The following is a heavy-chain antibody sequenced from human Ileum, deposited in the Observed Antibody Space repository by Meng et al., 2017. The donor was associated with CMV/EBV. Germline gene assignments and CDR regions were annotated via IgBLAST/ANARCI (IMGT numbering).Heavy chain of an antibody. J-gene: IGHJ6*02. D-gene: IGHD6-19*01. Sequence: GGSLRLSCAASGFMFSNYEMNWVRQAPGKGLEWVSYISTSGYPVSYGDSVKGRFTISRDNAKNSLFLQMNSLRADDTVVYYCARDRGTAVGEDGMDVWGQGTTVTVSS. CDR1: GFMFSNYE. CDR2: ISTSGYPV. V-gene: IGHV3-48*03. CDR3: ARDRGTAVGEDGMDV.